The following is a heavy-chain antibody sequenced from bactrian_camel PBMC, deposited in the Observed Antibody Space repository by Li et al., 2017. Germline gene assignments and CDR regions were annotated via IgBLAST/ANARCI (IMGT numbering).Heavy chain of an antibody. Sequence: HVQLVESGGGSVQAGGSLRLSCAFSGYTYSGHCMGWFRQAPGKEREGVAVIAGSGSPGYADSVKGRFTISRDNPARSLYLDMTDLRPDDTAIYYCAATAQGFFMADGWSISGNWHSWGRGTQVTVS. CDR2: VIAGSGSP. CDR1: GYTYSGHC. J-gene: IGHJ6*01. D-gene: IGHD5*01. V-gene: IGHV3S26*01. CDR3: AATAQGFFMADGWSISGNWHS.